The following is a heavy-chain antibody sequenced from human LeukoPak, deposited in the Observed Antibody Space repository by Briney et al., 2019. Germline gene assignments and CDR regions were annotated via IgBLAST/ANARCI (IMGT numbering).Heavy chain of an antibody. Sequence: GGSLRLSCAASGITFSSHWMHWVRQAPGKGLVWVSRINGEGLSTSYADSVRGRFTISRDNAKNTLYLQMNSLRAEDTAVYYCARARGSSYGLFDYWGQGTLVTVSS. J-gene: IGHJ4*02. V-gene: IGHV3-74*01. D-gene: IGHD5-18*01. CDR2: INGEGLST. CDR3: ARARGSSYGLFDY. CDR1: GITFSSHW.